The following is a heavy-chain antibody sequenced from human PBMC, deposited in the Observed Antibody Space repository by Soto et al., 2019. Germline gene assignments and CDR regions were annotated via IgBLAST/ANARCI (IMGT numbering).Heavy chain of an antibody. J-gene: IGHJ4*02. D-gene: IGHD5-18*01. V-gene: IGHV3-11*06. Sequence: GGSLRLSCAASGFTFSDYYMSWIRQAPGKGLEWVSYISSSSSYTNYADSVKGRFTISRDNAKNSLYLQMNSLRAEDTAVYYCARPRTATVTVLSESDYWGQGTLVTVSS. CDR2: ISSSSSYT. CDR3: ARPRTATVTVLSESDY. CDR1: GFTFSDYY.